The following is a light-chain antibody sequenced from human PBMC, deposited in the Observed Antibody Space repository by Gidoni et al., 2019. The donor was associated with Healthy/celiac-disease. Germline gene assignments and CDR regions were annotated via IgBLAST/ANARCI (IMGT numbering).Light chain of an antibody. CDR1: QSISSY. CDR2: AAS. V-gene: IGKV1-39*01. CDR3: QRSYSTPLT. J-gene: IGKJ4*01. Sequence: DIQMTKSPSSLSASVGDRVTITCRASQSISSYLNWYQQKPGKAPKLLIYAASSLQSGVPSRFSGSGSGTDFTLTISSLQPEDFATYYCQRSYSTPLTFGGGTKVEIK.